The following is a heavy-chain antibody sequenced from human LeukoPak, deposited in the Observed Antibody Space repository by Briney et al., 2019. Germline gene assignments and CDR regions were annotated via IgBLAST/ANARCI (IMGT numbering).Heavy chain of an antibody. CDR1: GGSFSGYY. D-gene: IGHD3-3*01. CDR3: ARAAYDFWSGNAFDI. V-gene: IGHV4-34*01. CDR2: INHSGST. Sequence: SETLSLTCAVYGGSFSGYYWSWIRQPPGKGLEWIGEINHSGSTYYNPSLKSRVTISVDTSKNQFSLKLSSVTAADTAVYYCARAAYDFWSGNAFDIWGQGTMVTVSS. J-gene: IGHJ3*02.